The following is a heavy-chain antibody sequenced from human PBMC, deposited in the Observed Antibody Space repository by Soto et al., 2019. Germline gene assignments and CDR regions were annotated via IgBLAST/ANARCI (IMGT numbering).Heavy chain of an antibody. CDR1: GYTFTGYY. Sequence: ASVKVSCKASGYTFTGYYMHWVRQAPGQGLEWMGWINPNSGGTNYAQKFQGWVTMTRDTSISTAYMELSRLRSDDTAVYYCATYMEWFKAQHGYYFDYCGQGTLVTVSS. J-gene: IGHJ4*02. CDR3: ATYMEWFKAQHGYYFDY. V-gene: IGHV1-2*04. CDR2: INPNSGGT. D-gene: IGHD3-3*01.